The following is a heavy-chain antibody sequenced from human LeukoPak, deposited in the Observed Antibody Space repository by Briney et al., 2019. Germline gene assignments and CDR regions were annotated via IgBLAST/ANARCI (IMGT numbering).Heavy chain of an antibody. Sequence: GGSLRLSCAASGFTFRSYAMHWVRQAPGKGLEWVAVISYDESNKSYADSVKGRFTISRDNSKNTLYLQMNSLRVEDTAVYYCTRGVVARQSVRYHYYYMDVWGKGTTVTVSS. CDR3: TRGVVARQSVRYHYYYMDV. J-gene: IGHJ6*03. CDR1: GFTFRSYA. D-gene: IGHD6-6*01. V-gene: IGHV3-30*07. CDR2: ISYDESNK.